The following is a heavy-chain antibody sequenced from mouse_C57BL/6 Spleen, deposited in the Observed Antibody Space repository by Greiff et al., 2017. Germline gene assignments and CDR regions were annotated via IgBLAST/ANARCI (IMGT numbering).Heavy chain of an antibody. D-gene: IGHD1-1*01. J-gene: IGHJ1*03. CDR3: ARRGYGSSYRYFDV. CDR1: GYAFSSYW. V-gene: IGHV1-80*01. Sequence: VHLVESGAELVKPGASVKISCKASGYAFSSYWMNWVKQRPGKGLEWIGQIYPGDGDTNYNGKFKGKATLTADKSSSTAYMQLSSLTSEDSAVYYCARRGYGSSYRYFDVWGTGTTVTVSS. CDR2: IYPGDGDT.